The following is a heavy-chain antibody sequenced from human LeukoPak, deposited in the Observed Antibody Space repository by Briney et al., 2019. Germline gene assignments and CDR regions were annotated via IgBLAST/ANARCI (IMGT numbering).Heavy chain of an antibody. D-gene: IGHD3-22*01. CDR3: SKDYYDSSGYYLDY. J-gene: IGHJ4*02. CDR1: GFTFSDYF. V-gene: IGHV3-11*04. Sequence: GGSLRLSCAASGFTFSDYFMSWIRQAPGKGLEWVSYISSSGSTIYYADSVKGRFTISRDNAKNSLYLQMNSLRAEDTAVYYCSKDYYDSSGYYLDYWGQGTLVTVSS. CDR2: ISSSGSTI.